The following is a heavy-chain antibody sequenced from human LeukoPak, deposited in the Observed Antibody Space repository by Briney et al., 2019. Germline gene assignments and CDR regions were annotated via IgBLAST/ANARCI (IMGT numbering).Heavy chain of an antibody. J-gene: IGHJ4*02. CDR1: GFTFSRYG. CDR2: ISDSGGST. Sequence: GGSLRLSCAASGFTFSRYGMTWVRQAPGKGLEWVSTISDSGGSTYYADSVKGRFTISRDNSKNTLYLQMNSLRAEDTAMYYCATGVYFDYWGQGTLVTVSS. CDR3: ATGVYFDY. V-gene: IGHV3-23*01.